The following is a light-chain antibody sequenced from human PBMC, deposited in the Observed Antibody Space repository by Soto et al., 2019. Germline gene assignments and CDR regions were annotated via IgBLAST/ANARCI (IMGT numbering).Light chain of an antibody. V-gene: IGKV1-8*01. CDR2: AAS. CDR1: QGISSY. CDR3: QQYYSYPRT. J-gene: IGKJ1*01. Sequence: IQLTQSPSFLSASKGDRVTITCRASQGISSYLAWYQQKPGKAPKLLIYAASTLQSGVPSRFSGSGSGTDFTLTISCLQSEDFATYYCQQYYSYPRTFGQGTKVDIK.